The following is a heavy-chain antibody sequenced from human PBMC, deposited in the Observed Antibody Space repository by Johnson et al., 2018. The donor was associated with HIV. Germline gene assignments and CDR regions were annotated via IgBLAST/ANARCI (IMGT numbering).Heavy chain of an antibody. D-gene: IGHD3-10*01. J-gene: IGHJ3*02. CDR1: GFTFDDYA. CDR3: GKGRGRGPGDAFDI. V-gene: IGHV3-9*01. CDR2: ISWNSGSI. Sequence: VQLVESGGGLVQPGRSLRLSCAASGFTFDDYAMHWVRQAPGKGLEWVSGISWNSGSIGYADSVKGRFTISRDNAKNSLYLQMNSLRAEDTALYYCGKGRGRGPGDAFDIWGQGTMVTVSS.